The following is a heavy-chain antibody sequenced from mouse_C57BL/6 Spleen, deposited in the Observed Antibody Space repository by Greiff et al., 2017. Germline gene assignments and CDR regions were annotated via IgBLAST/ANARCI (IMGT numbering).Heavy chain of an antibody. CDR3: ARSGYYDYAMDY. J-gene: IGHJ4*01. V-gene: IGHV1-76*01. CDR2: IYPGSGNT. Sequence: QVQLKESGAELVRPGASVKLSCKASGYTFTDYYINWVKQRPGQGLEWIARIYPGSGNTYYNEKFKGKATLTAEKSSSTAYMQLSSLTSEDSAVYFCARSGYYDYAMDYWGQGTSVTVSS. CDR1: GYTFTDYY. D-gene: IGHD2-3*01.